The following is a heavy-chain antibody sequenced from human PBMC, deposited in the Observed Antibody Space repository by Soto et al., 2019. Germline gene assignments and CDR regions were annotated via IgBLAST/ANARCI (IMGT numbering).Heavy chain of an antibody. CDR3: AKDPSPGATTWNVY. V-gene: IGHV3-23*01. CDR1: GFTFSSSA. J-gene: IGHJ1*01. Sequence: GGSLRLSCVVSGFTFSSSAINWVRQAPGKGLEWVSTISGSGVAKFYADSVKGRFTISRDNSNNTVSLQMNSLRAEDAAVYYCAKDPSPGATTWNVYWGQGTLVTVSS. CDR2: ISGSGVAK. D-gene: IGHD1-1*01.